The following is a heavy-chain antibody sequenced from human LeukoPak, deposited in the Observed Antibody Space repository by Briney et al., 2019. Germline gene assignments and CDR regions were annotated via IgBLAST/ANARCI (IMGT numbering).Heavy chain of an antibody. CDR3: ARSLFRFLEWSYRSYYYYYMDV. CDR2: ISAYNGNT. V-gene: IGHV1-18*01. J-gene: IGHJ6*03. CDR1: GYTFTSYS. D-gene: IGHD3-3*01. Sequence: ASVKVSCKASGYTFTSYSINWVRQAPGQGLEWMGWISAYNGNTNYAQKLQGRVTMTTDTSTSTAYMELRSLRSDDTAVYYCARSLFRFLEWSYRSYYYYYMDVWGKGTTVTVSS.